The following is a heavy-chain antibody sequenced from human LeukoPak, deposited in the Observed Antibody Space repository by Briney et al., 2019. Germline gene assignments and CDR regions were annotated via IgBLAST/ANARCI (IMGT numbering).Heavy chain of an antibody. CDR3: AKGGRDCSSTSCYRGDIRCYYYYYMDV. V-gene: IGHV3-23*01. Sequence: GGSLRLSCAASGFTFSSYAMSWVRQAPGKGLEWVSAISGSGGSTYYADSVKGRFTISRDNSKNTLYLQMNSLRAEDTAVYYCAKGGRDCSSTSCYRGDIRCYYYYYMDVWGKGTTVTVSS. J-gene: IGHJ6*03. CDR1: GFTFSSYA. D-gene: IGHD2-2*01. CDR2: ISGSGGST.